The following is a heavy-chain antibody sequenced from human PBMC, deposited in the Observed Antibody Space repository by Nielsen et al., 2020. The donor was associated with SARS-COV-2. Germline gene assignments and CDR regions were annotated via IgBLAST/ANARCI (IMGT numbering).Heavy chain of an antibody. J-gene: IGHJ4*02. CDR3: ARDVNMITFGGVMYYFDY. CDR1: GYIFTGYY. Sequence: ASVKVSCKASGYIFTGYYMHWVRQAPGQGLEWMGWISAYNGNTNYAQKLQGRVTMTTDTSTSTAYMELRSLRSDDTAVYYCARDVNMITFGGVMYYFDYWGQGTLVTVSS. CDR2: ISAYNGNT. D-gene: IGHD3-16*01. V-gene: IGHV1-18*04.